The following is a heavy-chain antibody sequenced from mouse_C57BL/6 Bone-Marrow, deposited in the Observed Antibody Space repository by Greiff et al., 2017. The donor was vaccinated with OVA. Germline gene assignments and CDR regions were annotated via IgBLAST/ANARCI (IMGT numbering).Heavy chain of an antibody. V-gene: IGHV1-42*01. D-gene: IGHD1-1*01. Sequence: SGPELVKPGASVKISCKASGYSFTGYYMNWVKQSPEKSLEWIGEINPSTGGTTYNQKFKAKATLTVDKSSSTAYMQLKSLTSEDSAVYYCARGSITTGDYWGQGTTLTVSS. J-gene: IGHJ2*01. CDR3: ARGSITTGDY. CDR2: INPSTGGT. CDR1: GYSFTGYY.